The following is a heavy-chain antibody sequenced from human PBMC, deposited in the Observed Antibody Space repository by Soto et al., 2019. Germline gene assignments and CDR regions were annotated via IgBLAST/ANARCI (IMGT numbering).Heavy chain of an antibody. CDR2: IIPIFGTA. D-gene: IGHD2-15*01. Sequence: GXSLKVSCKASGGTFSSYAISWVRQAPGQGLEWMGGIIPIFGTANCAQKFQGRVTITADESTSTAYMELSSLRSEDTAVYYCAREYGGNRPDGAFDIWGQGTMVTVSS. J-gene: IGHJ3*02. CDR3: AREYGGNRPDGAFDI. V-gene: IGHV1-69*13. CDR1: GGTFSSYA.